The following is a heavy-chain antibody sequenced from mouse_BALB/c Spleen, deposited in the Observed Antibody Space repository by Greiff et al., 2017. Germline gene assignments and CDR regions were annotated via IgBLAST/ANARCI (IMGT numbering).Heavy chain of an antibody. Sequence: VKVVESGPGLVAPSQSLSITCTVSGFSLTGYGVNWVRQPPGKGLEWLGMIWGDGSTDYNSALKSRLSISKDNSKSQVFLKMNSLQTDDTARYYCARAAYYGYDGGYYAMDYWGQGTSVTVSS. J-gene: IGHJ4*01. D-gene: IGHD2-9*01. CDR2: IWGDGST. CDR1: GFSLTGYG. CDR3: ARAAYYGYDGGYYAMDY. V-gene: IGHV2-6-7*01.